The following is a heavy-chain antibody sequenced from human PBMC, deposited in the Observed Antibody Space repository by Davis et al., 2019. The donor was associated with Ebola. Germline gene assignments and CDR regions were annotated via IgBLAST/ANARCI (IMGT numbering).Heavy chain of an antibody. CDR2: INAGNGNT. J-gene: IGHJ4*02. Sequence: ASVKVSCKASGYTFTSYAKHWVRQAPGQRLEWMGWINAGNGNTKYSQKFQGRVTITRDTSASTAYMELSSLRSEDTAVYYCAVEGYCTNGVCLRGGAFDYWGQGTLVTVSS. D-gene: IGHD2-8*01. CDR1: GYTFTSYA. CDR3: AVEGYCTNGVCLRGGAFDY. V-gene: IGHV1-3*01.